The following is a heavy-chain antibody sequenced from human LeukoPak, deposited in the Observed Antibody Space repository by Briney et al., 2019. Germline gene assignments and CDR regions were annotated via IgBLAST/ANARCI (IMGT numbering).Heavy chain of an antibody. CDR3: ARHDGWRLGDLSFIPGAFFDY. Sequence: SETLSLTCTVSGGSISSTNYYWGWIRQPPGKGLVWIGSIYYSGSTSYNPSLKRRVTMSVDISKGQFSLSLRSVTAADTAVYYCARHDGWRLGDLSFIPGAFFDYWGQGTLVTVSS. V-gene: IGHV4-39*01. D-gene: IGHD3-16*02. J-gene: IGHJ4*02. CDR2: IYYSGST. CDR1: GGSISSTNYY.